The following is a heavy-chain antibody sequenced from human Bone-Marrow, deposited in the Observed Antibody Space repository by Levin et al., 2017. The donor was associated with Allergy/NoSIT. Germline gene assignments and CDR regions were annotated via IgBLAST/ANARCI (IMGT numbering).Heavy chain of an antibody. Sequence: GGSLRLSCAASGFTFSSYGMHWVRQAPGKGLEWVAVISYDGSNKYYADSVKGRFTISRDNSKNTLYLQMNSLRAEDTAVYYCAKDKSPPFWSGYYTGLYYYYGMDVWGQGTTVTVSS. CDR1: GFTFSSYG. V-gene: IGHV3-30*18. J-gene: IGHJ6*02. CDR2: ISYDGSNK. CDR3: AKDKSPPFWSGYYTGLYYYYGMDV. D-gene: IGHD3-3*01.